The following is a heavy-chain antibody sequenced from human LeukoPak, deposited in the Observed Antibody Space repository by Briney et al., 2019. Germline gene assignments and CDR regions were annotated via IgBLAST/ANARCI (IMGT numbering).Heavy chain of an antibody. CDR3: ARDYRHYDFWSGYYPRGDY. D-gene: IGHD3-3*01. V-gene: IGHV1-18*01. J-gene: IGHJ4*02. CDR1: GYSFVLYG. CDR2: ISTYNGNT. Sequence: ASVKVSCKASGYSFVLYGISWVRQAPGQGPEWMGWISTYNGNTKYAQKFQGRVTMTTDTSTSTAYMELRSLRSDDTAVYYCARDYRHYDFWSGYYPRGDYWGQGTLVTVSS.